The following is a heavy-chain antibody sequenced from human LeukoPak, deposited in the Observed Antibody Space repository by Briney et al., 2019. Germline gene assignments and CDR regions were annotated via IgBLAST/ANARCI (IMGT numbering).Heavy chain of an antibody. V-gene: IGHV3-30*03. D-gene: IGHD3-10*01. CDR1: GFTFSSYG. J-gene: IGHJ4*02. Sequence: GRPLRLSCAASGFTFSSYGMHWLRQAPGKGLEWVAVISYDGSNKYYADSEKGRFTISRDNSKNTLYLQMDSLRAEDTAVYYCAGPMVYFDYWGQGTLVTVSS. CDR2: ISYDGSNK. CDR3: AGPMVYFDY.